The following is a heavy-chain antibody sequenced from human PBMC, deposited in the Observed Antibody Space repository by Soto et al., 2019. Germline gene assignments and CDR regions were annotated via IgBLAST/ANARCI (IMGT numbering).Heavy chain of an antibody. Sequence: QVLLVQSGAEMKQPGSSVSVSCRASGDSFTNYAFTWVRQAPGQGPEWLGGIILASGTPHYSQRFQGRLTITADESSSTVYIELGSLRLDDTAVYYCGRYCTNTKCRGGYYLDLWGQGTLLTVSS. D-gene: IGHD2-8*01. CDR1: GDSFTNYA. CDR2: IILASGTP. J-gene: IGHJ5*02. CDR3: GRYCTNTKCRGGYYLDL. V-gene: IGHV1-69*01.